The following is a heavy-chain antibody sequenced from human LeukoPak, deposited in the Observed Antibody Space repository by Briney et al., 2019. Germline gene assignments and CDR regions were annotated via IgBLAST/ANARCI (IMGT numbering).Heavy chain of an antibody. J-gene: IGHJ5*02. CDR2: INPNTGGT. CDR1: GYSFTGSY. V-gene: IGHV1-2*06. Sequence: ASVKVSCKVSGYSFTGSYMHWVRQAPGQGLEWMGRINPNTGGTLYAQSFQGRVTMTRDTSIITVYMELTRLTSDDTAVYYCTREEDTALVTAWFDPWGQGTLVTVSS. D-gene: IGHD5-18*01. CDR3: TREEDTALVTAWFDP.